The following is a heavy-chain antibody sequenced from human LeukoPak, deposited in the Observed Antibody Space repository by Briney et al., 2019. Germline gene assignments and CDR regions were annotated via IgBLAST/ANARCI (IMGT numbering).Heavy chain of an antibody. CDR1: RFTFSSYT. J-gene: IGHJ6*03. CDR3: ASMPSTEIYYFYYMDV. V-gene: IGHV3-23*01. CDR2: ISANAVST. D-gene: IGHD2-2*01. Sequence: GGSPRLSCADSRFTFSSYTMNWVRQAPGKGLEWVSGISANAVSTYYADSVKGRFTISRDNSKNTLYLHMDRLGTEDTAVYYCASMPSTEIYYFYYMDVWGKGTTVTVSS.